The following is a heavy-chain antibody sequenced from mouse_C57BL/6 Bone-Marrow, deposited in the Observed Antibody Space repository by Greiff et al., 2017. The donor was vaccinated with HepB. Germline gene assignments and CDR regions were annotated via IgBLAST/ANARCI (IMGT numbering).Heavy chain of an antibody. V-gene: IGHV1-4*01. Sequence: VQLQQSGAELARPGASVKMSCKASGYTFTSYTMHWVKQRPGQGLEWIGYINPSSGYTKYNQKFKDKATLTADKSSSTAYMQLSSLTSEDSAVYYCARRGYARYWYFDVWGTGTTVTVSS. J-gene: IGHJ1*03. CDR1: GYTFTSYT. CDR3: ARRGYARYWYFDV. D-gene: IGHD2-14*01. CDR2: INPSSGYT.